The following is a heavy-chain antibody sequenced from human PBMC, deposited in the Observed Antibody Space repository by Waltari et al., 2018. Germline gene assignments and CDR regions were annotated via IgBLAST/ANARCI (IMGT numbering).Heavy chain of an antibody. V-gene: IGHV3-9*01. CDR1: GFRFDESA. D-gene: IGHD3-22*01. CDR2: INCNTDKI. CDR3: VKGHYYDNNGYFDY. Sequence: EVQLVESGGSLVQPGRSLRLSCAASGFRFDESAMHWVGQSPGEALEWVSMINCNTDKIKDADSVNGRFTISRDNAKNSRYLKINSLRAEDTALYYCVKGHYYDNNGYFDYWGQGTLVTVSS. J-gene: IGHJ4*02.